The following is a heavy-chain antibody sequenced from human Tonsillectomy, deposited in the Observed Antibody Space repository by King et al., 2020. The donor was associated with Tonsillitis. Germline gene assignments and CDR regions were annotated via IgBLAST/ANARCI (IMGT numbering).Heavy chain of an antibody. D-gene: IGHD2-21*01. Sequence: VQLVESGGGLVQPGGSLRLSCASSGFTFSNSARTWVRQAPGKGLEWPSAISGSGGGTYHSDSVKGRFTISRDNSNKRLYLQMNSLRAEDTAVYHCAKGVTVCGVEIYYYYMDVWGKGTTVTVSS. V-gene: IGHV3-23*04. CDR2: ISGSGGGT. CDR1: GFTFSNSA. J-gene: IGHJ6*03. CDR3: AKGVTVCGVEIYYYYMDV.